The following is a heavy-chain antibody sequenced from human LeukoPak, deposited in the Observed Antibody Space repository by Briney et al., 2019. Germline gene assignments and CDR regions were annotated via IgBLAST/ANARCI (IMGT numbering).Heavy chain of an antibody. CDR1: GGSIRSSYYY. J-gene: IGHJ5*02. Sequence: SETLSLTCTVSGGSIRSSYYYWGWIRQPPGKGLEWIGSIYDSGSTYYNPSLKSRVTISVDTSKNQFSLKLNSVTAADTAVYYCARGLGTEPQNWFDPWGQGTLVTVSS. D-gene: IGHD1/OR15-1a*01. CDR2: IYDSGST. CDR3: ARGLGTEPQNWFDP. V-gene: IGHV4-39*01.